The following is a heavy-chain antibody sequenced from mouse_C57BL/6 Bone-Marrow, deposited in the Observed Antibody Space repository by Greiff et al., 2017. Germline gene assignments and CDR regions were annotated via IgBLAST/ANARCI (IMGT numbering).Heavy chain of an antibody. CDR1: GFKIKNTY. V-gene: IGHV14-3*01. Sequence: VQLQQSVAELVRPGASVKLSCTASGFKIKNTYMHWVKQRPEQGLEWIGRIDPANGNTKYAPKFQGKATISADTSSHTAYLQLSSLTSEDTAIYYSALTTVDYWGQGTTVTVSS. CDR2: IDPANGNT. CDR3: ALTTVDY. D-gene: IGHD1-1*01. J-gene: IGHJ2*01.